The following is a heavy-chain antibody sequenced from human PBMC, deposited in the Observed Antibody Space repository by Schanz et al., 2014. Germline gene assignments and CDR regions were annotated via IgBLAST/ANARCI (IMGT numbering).Heavy chain of an antibody. CDR3: ASPSGYSDYGTYFDF. CDR1: GFTFSSYA. V-gene: IGHV3-21*01. CDR2: ISSSGSYI. J-gene: IGHJ4*02. D-gene: IGHD5-12*01. Sequence: DVQLLESGGGLVQPGGSLRLSCAASGFTFSSYAMSWVRQAPGKGLEWVSSISSSGSYIYYADSVKGRFSISRDNAKNSLFLQMNRLRAEDTAVYYCASPSGYSDYGTYFDFWGQGTLVTVSS.